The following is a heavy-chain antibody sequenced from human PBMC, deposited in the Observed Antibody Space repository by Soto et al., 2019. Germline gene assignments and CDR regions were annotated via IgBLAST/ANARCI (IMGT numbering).Heavy chain of an antibody. D-gene: IGHD3-10*01. J-gene: IGHJ4*02. CDR1: GINFNDYW. Sequence: GGSLRLSCAASGINFNDYWMSWVRQAPGKGLEWISTLTGSSSNIYYADSVKGRFAISRDNSRNTLYLQMNSLAAEDTAVYYCANGRATYGLLTHDYWGQGTLVTVSS. V-gene: IGHV3-23*01. CDR3: ANGRATYGLLTHDY. CDR2: LTGSSSNI.